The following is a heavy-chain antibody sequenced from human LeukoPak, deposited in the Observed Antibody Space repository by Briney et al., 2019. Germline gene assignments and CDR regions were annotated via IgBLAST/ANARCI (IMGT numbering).Heavy chain of an antibody. Sequence: GGSLRLSCAASGFTFSSYWMHWVRQAPGKGLVWVSRINSDGSSTSYADSVKGRFTISRDNAKNTLYLQMNSLRAEDTAVYYCARSPEWELHFDYRGQGTLVTVSS. V-gene: IGHV3-74*01. CDR1: GFTFSSYW. D-gene: IGHD1-26*01. CDR2: INSDGSST. J-gene: IGHJ4*02. CDR3: ARSPEWELHFDY.